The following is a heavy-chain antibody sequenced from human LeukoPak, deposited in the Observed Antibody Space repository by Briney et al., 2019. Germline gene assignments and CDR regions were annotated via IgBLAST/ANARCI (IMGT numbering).Heavy chain of an antibody. CDR2: INHRGHT. CDR1: GGSFIGYH. D-gene: IGHD4-23*01. CDR3: ARDPTTVVTLPYYFDF. Sequence: SEPLSLTCAVYGGSFIGYHWNWIRQTPEQGLESIREINHRGHTNYNPSLESRVTISVDTSKNQFSLKLRSVTAADTAVYYCARDPTTVVTLPYYFDFWGPGTLVTVSS. J-gene: IGHJ4*02. V-gene: IGHV4-34*01.